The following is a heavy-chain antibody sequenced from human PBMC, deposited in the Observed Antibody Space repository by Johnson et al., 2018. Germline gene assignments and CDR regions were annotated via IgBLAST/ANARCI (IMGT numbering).Heavy chain of an antibody. D-gene: IGHD2-2*01. CDR2: IWYDGSNK. CDR3: ARDKDCSSTSGLGMDV. CDR1: EFTFSTYG. V-gene: IGHV3-33*01. Sequence: QVQLVESGGGVVQPGRSLRLSCAASEFTFSTYGMHWVRQAPGKGLEWVAVIWYDGSNKYYADSVKGRFTISRDNSKNTLYLQMNSLRAEDTAVYYCARDKDCSSTSGLGMDVWGQGTTVTVSS. J-gene: IGHJ6*02.